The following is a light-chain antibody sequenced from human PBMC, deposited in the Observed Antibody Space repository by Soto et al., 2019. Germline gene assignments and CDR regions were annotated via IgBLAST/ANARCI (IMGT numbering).Light chain of an antibody. Sequence: QSVLTQPPSVSGAPGQRVTISCTGSSSNIGADYDVHWYQQLPGTAPKLLIYVNSNRPSGVPDRFSGSKSGTSASLAITGLQAEDEADYYCQSYDRSLSGSVFGGGTKLTVL. J-gene: IGLJ2*01. V-gene: IGLV1-40*01. CDR2: VNS. CDR3: QSYDRSLSGSV. CDR1: SSNIGADYD.